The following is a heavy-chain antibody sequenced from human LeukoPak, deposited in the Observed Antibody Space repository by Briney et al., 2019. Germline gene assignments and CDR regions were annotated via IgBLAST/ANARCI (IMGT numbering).Heavy chain of an antibody. D-gene: IGHD2/OR15-2a*01. J-gene: IGHJ6*02. CDR2: MSYAGSNK. Sequence: PGRSLRLSCAASGFTFSSYTMHWVRQAPGKGLECVAVMSYAGSNKYYADSVKGRFTISRDNSKNTLYLEMDILRSEDTAVYYCARDRCSTTSCAYAMDVWGQGTTVTVSS. V-gene: IGHV3-30-3*01. CDR1: GFTFSSYT. CDR3: ARDRCSTTSCAYAMDV.